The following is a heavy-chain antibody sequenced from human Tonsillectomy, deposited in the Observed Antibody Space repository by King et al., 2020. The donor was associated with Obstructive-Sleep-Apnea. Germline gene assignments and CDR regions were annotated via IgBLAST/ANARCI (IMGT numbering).Heavy chain of an antibody. D-gene: IGHD3-22*01. V-gene: IGHV1-18*01. CDR3: ARDFYDSSGYQYDCFDP. Sequence: LVQSGAEVKKPGASVKVSCKASGYTFTTYGISWVRQAPGQGLEWMGWISGYNGETNYAGKVQGRVTMTTDTSTSTVYMELRSLRSDDTAVYFCARDFYDSSGYQYDCFDPWGQGTLVTVSS. CDR2: ISGYNGET. CDR1: GYTFTTYG. J-gene: IGHJ5*02.